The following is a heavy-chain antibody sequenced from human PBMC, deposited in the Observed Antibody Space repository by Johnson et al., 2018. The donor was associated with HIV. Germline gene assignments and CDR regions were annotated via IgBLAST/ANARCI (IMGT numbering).Heavy chain of an antibody. CDR3: ARAAVAAPSAFDI. J-gene: IGHJ3*02. CDR1: GFTFSNSA. Sequence: VQLVESGGGLVQPGGSLRLSCAASGFTFSNSAMSWVRQAPGKGLEWVSGISWNSGSIGYADSVKGRFTISRDNAKNSLYLQMNSLGAGDTAVYYCARAAVAAPSAFDIWGQGTMVTVSS. D-gene: IGHD6-19*01. CDR2: ISWNSGSI. V-gene: IGHV3-9*01.